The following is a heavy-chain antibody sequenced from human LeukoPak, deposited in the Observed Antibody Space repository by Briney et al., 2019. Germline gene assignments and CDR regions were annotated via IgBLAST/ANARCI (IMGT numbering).Heavy chain of an antibody. Sequence: ASVKVSCKASGYTFTSYGISWVRQAPGRGLEWMGWISAYNGNTNYAQKLQGRVTMTTDTSTSTAYMELRSLRSDDTAVYYCARWGYCSSTSCYTGEFFDYWGQGTLVTVSS. CDR1: GYTFTSYG. V-gene: IGHV1-18*01. CDR2: ISAYNGNT. D-gene: IGHD2-2*02. J-gene: IGHJ4*02. CDR3: ARWGYCSSTSCYTGEFFDY.